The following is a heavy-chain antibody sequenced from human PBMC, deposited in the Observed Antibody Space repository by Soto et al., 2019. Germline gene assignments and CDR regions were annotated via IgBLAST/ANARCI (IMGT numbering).Heavy chain of an antibody. D-gene: IGHD3-10*01. Sequence: GGPLIVSCAASGFTFSSYWMHWVRQAPGKGLVWVSRINSDGSSTSYADSVKGRFTISRDNAKNTLYLQMNSLRAEDTAVYYCARGPSNDGSGSYAPDYWGQGTLVTVSS. CDR1: GFTFSSYW. CDR3: ARGPSNDGSGSYAPDY. V-gene: IGHV3-74*01. CDR2: INSDGSST. J-gene: IGHJ4*02.